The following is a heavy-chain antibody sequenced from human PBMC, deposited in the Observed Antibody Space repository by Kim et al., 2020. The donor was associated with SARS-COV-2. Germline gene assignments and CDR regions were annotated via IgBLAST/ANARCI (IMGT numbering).Heavy chain of an antibody. V-gene: IGHV3-74*01. D-gene: IGHD3-10*01. J-gene: IGHJ4*02. CDR1: GFTFSSYW. CDR2: INTDGSYT. Sequence: GSLRLSCAASGFTFSSYWMHWVRQAPGKGLVWVSRINTDGSYTSYADSVKGRFTISRDNTNNMLYLQMNSLRVEDTAVYYCARPYDSGDTIGGYWGQGTLVTVSS. CDR3: ARPYDSGDTIGGY.